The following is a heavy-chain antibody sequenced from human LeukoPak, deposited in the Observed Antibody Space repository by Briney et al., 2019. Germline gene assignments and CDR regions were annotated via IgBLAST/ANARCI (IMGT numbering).Heavy chain of an antibody. V-gene: IGHV3-53*01. CDR1: GFTVSSNY. CDR3: ARDLRPNYYYYGMDV. J-gene: IGHJ6*02. Sequence: GGSLRLSCAASGFTVSSNYMSWVRQAPGKGLEWVSVIYSGGSTYYADSVKGQFTISRDNSKNTLYLQMNSLRAEDTAVYYCARDLRPNYYYYGMDVWGQGTTVTVSS. D-gene: IGHD5/OR15-5a*01. CDR2: IYSGGST.